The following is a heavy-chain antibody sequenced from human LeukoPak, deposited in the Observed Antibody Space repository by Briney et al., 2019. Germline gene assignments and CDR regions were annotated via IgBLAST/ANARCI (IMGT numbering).Heavy chain of an antibody. V-gene: IGHV4-59*01. CDR2: IYYSGST. J-gene: IGHJ3*02. CDR1: GGSISSYY. CDR3: ARSYYDAFDI. Sequence: SETLSLTRTVSGGSISSYYWSWIRQPPGKGLEWIGYIYYSGSTNYNPSLKSRVTISVDTSKNQFSLKLSSVTAADTAVYYCARSYYDAFDIRGQGTMVTVSS. D-gene: IGHD1-26*01.